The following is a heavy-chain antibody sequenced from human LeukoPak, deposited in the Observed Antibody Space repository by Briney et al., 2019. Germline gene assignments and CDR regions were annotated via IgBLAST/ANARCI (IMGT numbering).Heavy chain of an antibody. CDR1: GGTFSSYA. V-gene: IGHV1-69*13. D-gene: IGHD2-15*01. Sequence: SVKVSCKASGGTFSSYAFNWVRQAPGQGLEWMGGIIPIFGTANYAQKFQGRVTITADESTSTAYMELSSLRSEDTAVYYCARERYCSGGSCYSGDFFAFDIWGQGTMVTVSS. J-gene: IGHJ3*02. CDR3: ARERYCSGGSCYSGDFFAFDI. CDR2: IIPIFGTA.